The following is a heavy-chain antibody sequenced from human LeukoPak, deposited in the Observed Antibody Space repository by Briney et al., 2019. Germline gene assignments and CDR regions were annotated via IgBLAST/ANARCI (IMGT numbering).Heavy chain of an antibody. CDR1: GFTFSSYS. Sequence: GGSLRLSCADSGFTFSSYSMNWVRQAPGKGLEWVSSISSSSSYIYYADSVKGRFTISRDNAKNSLSLQMNSLRAEDTAVYYCARGSYSSSWYIDYWGQGTLVTVSS. D-gene: IGHD6-13*01. J-gene: IGHJ4*02. CDR3: ARGSYSSSWYIDY. CDR2: ISSSSSYI. V-gene: IGHV3-21*01.